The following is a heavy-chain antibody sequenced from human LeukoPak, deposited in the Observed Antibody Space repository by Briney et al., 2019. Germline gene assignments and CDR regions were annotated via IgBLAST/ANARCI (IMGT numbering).Heavy chain of an antibody. J-gene: IGHJ4*02. D-gene: IGHD4-17*01. Sequence: SVKVSFKASGGTFSSYAISWVRQAPGQGLEWMGGIIPIFGTANYAQKFQGRVTITTDESTSTAYMELSSLRSEDTAVYYCARASTDYGDFDYWGQGTLVTVSS. CDR3: ARASTDYGDFDY. V-gene: IGHV1-69*05. CDR2: IIPIFGTA. CDR1: GGTFSSYA.